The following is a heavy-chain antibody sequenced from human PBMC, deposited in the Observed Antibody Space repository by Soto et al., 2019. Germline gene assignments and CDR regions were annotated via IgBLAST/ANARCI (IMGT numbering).Heavy chain of an antibody. CDR1: GFTFSSYS. V-gene: IGHV3-48*01. CDR3: ARAVPASTHYSYYYMDV. Sequence: GGSLRLSCAASGFTFSSYSMNWVRQAPGKGLEWVSYISSSSSTIYYADSVKGRFTISRDNAKNSLYLQMNSLRAEDTAVYYCARAVPASTHYSYYYMDVWGKGTTVTVSS. D-gene: IGHD2-2*01. CDR2: ISSSSSTI. J-gene: IGHJ6*03.